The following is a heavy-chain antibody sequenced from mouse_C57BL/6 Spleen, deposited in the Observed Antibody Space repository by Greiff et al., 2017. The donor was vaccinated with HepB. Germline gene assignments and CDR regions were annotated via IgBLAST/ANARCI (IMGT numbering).Heavy chain of an antibody. CDR3: TDDYDGFAY. CDR2: IRLKSDNYAT. J-gene: IGHJ3*01. CDR1: GFTFSNYW. V-gene: IGHV6-3*01. D-gene: IGHD2-4*01. Sequence: EVKLVESGGGLVQPGGSMKLSCVASGFTFSNYWMNWVRQSPEKGLEWVAQIRLKSDNYATHYAESVKGRFTISRDDSKSSVYLQMNNLRAEETGIYYCTDDYDGFAYWGQGTLVTVSA.